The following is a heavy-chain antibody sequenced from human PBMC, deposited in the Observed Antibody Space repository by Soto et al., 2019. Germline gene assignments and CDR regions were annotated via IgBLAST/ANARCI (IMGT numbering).Heavy chain of an antibody. CDR3: VRHGVAVSGAYNMDV. Sequence: QLQLQESGPGLVKPSETLSLICTVSPDSITSSGYYWGWISQTPGKGLEWIGSSYYNGTTYYNPSLKSRVLISVDTSKDQFSLRLKSVTVADTATFYCVRHGVAVSGAYNMDVWGRGTTVTVS. V-gene: IGHV4-39*01. CDR1: PDSITSSGYY. J-gene: IGHJ6*02. CDR2: SYYNGTT. D-gene: IGHD3-22*01.